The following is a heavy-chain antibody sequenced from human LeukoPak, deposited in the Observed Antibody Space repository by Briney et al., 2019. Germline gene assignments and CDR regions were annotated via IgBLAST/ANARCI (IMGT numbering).Heavy chain of an antibody. V-gene: IGHV3-30*02. CDR3: AKDREPYCSSTSCSDWYFDL. Sequence: PGGSLRLSCAAAGFTVSSNGMHWVSQDPGKGREWVAFIRYDGSNKYYADSVKGRFTISRDNSKNTLYLQMNSLRAEDTAVYYCAKDREPYCSSTSCSDWYFDLWGRGTLVTVSS. CDR1: GFTVSSNG. CDR2: IRYDGSNK. J-gene: IGHJ2*01. D-gene: IGHD2-2*01.